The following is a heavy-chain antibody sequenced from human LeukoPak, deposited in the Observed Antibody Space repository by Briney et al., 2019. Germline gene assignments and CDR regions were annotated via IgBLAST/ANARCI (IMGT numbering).Heavy chain of an antibody. CDR1: GFTFSSYW. CDR2: IKQDGSEK. J-gene: IGHJ4*02. V-gene: IGHV3-7*01. D-gene: IGHD4-23*01. CDR3: ASSATVVTYLLDY. Sequence: PRGSLRLSCAASGFTFSSYWMSWVRQAPGKGLEWVANIKQDGSEKYYVDSVKGRFTISRDNAKNSLFLQMDSLRAEDTAVYYCASSATVVTYLLDYWGQGTLVTVSS.